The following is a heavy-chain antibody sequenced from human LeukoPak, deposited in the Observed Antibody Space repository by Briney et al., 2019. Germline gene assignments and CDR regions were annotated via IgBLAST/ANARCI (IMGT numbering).Heavy chain of an antibody. J-gene: IGHJ6*02. CDR3: ATPSRGYIRYGMDV. CDR2: INHSGGT. CDR1: GGSFSGYY. D-gene: IGHD5-18*01. V-gene: IGHV4-34*01. Sequence: SETLSLTCAVYGGSFSGYYCSWIRQPPGKGLEWIGEINHSGGTNYNPSLKSRVTISVDTSKNQFSLKLSSVTAVDTAVCCCATPSRGYIRYGMDVWGQGTTVTVSS.